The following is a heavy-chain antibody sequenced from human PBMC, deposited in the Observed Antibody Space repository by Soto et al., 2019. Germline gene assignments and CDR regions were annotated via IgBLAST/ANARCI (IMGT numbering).Heavy chain of an antibody. CDR2: ISSSSSYI. Sequence: EVQLVESGGGLVKPGGSLRLSCAASGFTFSSYSMNWVRQAPGKGLEWVSSISSSSSYIYYADSVKGRFTISRATAKNSLYLQMSIRRAAGTAVYYCARDPRFAAYSSGWPGGGGGSGGQGTLVTVSS. V-gene: IGHV3-21*01. CDR3: ARDPRFAAYSSGWPGGGGGS. D-gene: IGHD6-19*01. CDR1: GFTFSSYS. J-gene: IGHJ4*02.